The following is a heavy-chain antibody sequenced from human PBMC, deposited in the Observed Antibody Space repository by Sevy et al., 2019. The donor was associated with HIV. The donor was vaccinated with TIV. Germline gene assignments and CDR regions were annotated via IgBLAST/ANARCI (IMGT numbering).Heavy chain of an antibody. J-gene: IGHJ4*02. V-gene: IGHV6-1*01. Sequence: KQSQTLSLTCAISGDSVSTNSAAWNWIRQSPSRGLEWLGRTKYRSKRYNDYATSVKSRITINPDTTKNQFSLQLNSVTPEDTAVYYCARESIAAATSPPYFDFWGQGTLVTVSS. CDR1: GDSVSTNSAA. CDR3: ARESIAAATSPPYFDF. D-gene: IGHD6-25*01. CDR2: TKYRSKRYN.